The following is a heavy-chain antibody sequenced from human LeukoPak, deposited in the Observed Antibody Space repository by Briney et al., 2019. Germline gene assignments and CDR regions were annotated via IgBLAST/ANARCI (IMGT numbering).Heavy chain of an antibody. V-gene: IGHV4-39*07. D-gene: IGHD5-24*01. CDR2: IYYSGTT. Sequence: SETLSLTCTVSGGSISSSSYYWGWIRQPPGKGLEWIGSIYYSGTTHYNPSLKSRVTISVDTSKNQFSLKLSSVTAADTAVYYCARDGEMATIENYFDYWGQGTLVTVSS. CDR3: ARDGEMATIENYFDY. J-gene: IGHJ4*02. CDR1: GGSISSSSYY.